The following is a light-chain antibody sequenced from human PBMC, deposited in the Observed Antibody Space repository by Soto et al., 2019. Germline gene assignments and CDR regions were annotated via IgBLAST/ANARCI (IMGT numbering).Light chain of an antibody. Sequence: QSVSNEPGSGYESTGQSMAIYCKGNSGDVGGYNYVFWYQQYPGKAPKLIIYDVTHPPSGVSDRFSGSKSGNTASLTISGLQAEAEADYYCTSSTTSSTYVFGTGTKVTVL. J-gene: IGLJ1*01. CDR2: DVT. CDR1: SGDVGGYNY. CDR3: TSSTTSSTYV. V-gene: IGLV2-14*01.